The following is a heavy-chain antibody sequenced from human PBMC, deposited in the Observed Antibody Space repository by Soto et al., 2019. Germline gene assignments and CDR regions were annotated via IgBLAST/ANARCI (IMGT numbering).Heavy chain of an antibody. Sequence: QVQLVESGGGVVQPGRSLRLSCAASGFTFSSYAMHWVRQAPGKGLEWVAVISYDGSNKYYADSVKGRVTISRDNSKTTLYLQMNSLRAEDTAVYFCARFGQWLSIDYWGQGTLVTVSS. D-gene: IGHD6-19*01. CDR2: ISYDGSNK. J-gene: IGHJ4*02. V-gene: IGHV3-30-3*01. CDR1: GFTFSSYA. CDR3: ARFGQWLSIDY.